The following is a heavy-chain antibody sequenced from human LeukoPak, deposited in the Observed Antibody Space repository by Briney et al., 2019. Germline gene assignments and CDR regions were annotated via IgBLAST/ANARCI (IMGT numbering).Heavy chain of an antibody. D-gene: IGHD5-12*01. Sequence: GGSLRLSCAPSGFIFSDYWFHWVRQTPGQGLVWVAAINRDGTGTSHADSVRGRFTISRDNSKNTLYLQMNSLRAEDTAVYYCAKSRYRGYSGYAPDGYWGQGTLVTVSS. CDR2: INRDGTGT. CDR1: GFIFSDYW. CDR3: AKSRYRGYSGYAPDGY. J-gene: IGHJ4*02. V-gene: IGHV3-74*01.